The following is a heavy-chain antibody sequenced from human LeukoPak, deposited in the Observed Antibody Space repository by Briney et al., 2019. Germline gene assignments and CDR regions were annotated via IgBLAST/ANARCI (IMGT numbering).Heavy chain of an antibody. J-gene: IGHJ4*02. CDR3: AKGEYAVTSYFDY. D-gene: IGHD2-2*01. CDR2: ISYDGSNK. CDR1: GFTFSSYG. V-gene: IGHV3-30*18. Sequence: GGSLRLSCAASGFTFSSYGMHWVRQAPGKGLEWVAVISYDGSNKYYADSVKGRFTISRDNSKNTLYLQMNSLRAEDTAVYYCAKGEYAVTSYFDYWGQGTLVTVSS.